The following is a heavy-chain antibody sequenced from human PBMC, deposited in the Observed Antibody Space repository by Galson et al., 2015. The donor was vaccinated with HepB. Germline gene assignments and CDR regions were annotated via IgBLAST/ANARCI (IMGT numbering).Heavy chain of an antibody. J-gene: IGHJ6*02. V-gene: IGHV3-66*03. CDR3: ARDLGLLLRGNYYYGMDV. Sequence: SLRLSCAASGFTVDSNFMSWVRQAPGKGLEWVSVIYPSGTTYYADSVRGRFTSSRDNSENTLFLQMNSLRAEDTAVYYCARDLGLLLRGNYYYGMDVWGQGTTVTVS. CDR2: IYPSGTT. D-gene: IGHD1-26*01. CDR1: GFTVDSNF.